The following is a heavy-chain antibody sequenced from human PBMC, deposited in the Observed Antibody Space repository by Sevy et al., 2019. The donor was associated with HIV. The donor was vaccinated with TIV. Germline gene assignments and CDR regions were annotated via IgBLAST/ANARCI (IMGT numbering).Heavy chain of an antibody. V-gene: IGHV4-59*12. Sequence: WETLSLTCSVSGDSINNYYWSWIRQPPGKGLEWIGYTTYSGTTNYSPSLKSRVDISVDTSMHHFSLKINSVTAADTAVYSCARLRWDVVDAPGATPGCYFDSWGQGILVTVSS. J-gene: IGHJ4*02. CDR2: TTYSGTT. CDR3: ARLRWDVVDAPGATPGCYFDS. CDR1: GDSINNYY. D-gene: IGHD2-2*02.